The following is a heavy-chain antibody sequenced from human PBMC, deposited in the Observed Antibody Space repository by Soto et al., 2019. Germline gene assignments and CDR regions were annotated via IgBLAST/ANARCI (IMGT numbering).Heavy chain of an antibody. CDR2: IYYTGTT. J-gene: IGHJ5*02. V-gene: IGHV4-39*01. Sequence: QWQLQESGPGLVKPSETLSLTCTVSGASISSSSYYWGWIRQSPGKGLEWIGGIYYTGTTYYNPSLESRVTISVDTSKNQSSLNLSFVTVADTAVYYCARILWSSGWSLFDPWGQGTLVIVSS. CDR1: GASISSSSYY. D-gene: IGHD6-19*01. CDR3: ARILWSSGWSLFDP.